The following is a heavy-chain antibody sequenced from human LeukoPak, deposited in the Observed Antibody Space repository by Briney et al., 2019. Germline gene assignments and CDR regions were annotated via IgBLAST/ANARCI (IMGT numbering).Heavy chain of an antibody. CDR2: ISGSGRST. CDR3: AKLRVGGLRGGTFDY. Sequence: GGSLRLSCAASGYTFSTYGMSWVRQAPGKGLEWVSGISGSGRSTYYADSVKGRFNISRDNSKSTLYLQMNSLRAEDTAVYYCAKLRVGGLRGGTFDYWGQGTLVTVSS. D-gene: IGHD3-16*01. CDR1: GYTFSTYG. J-gene: IGHJ4*02. V-gene: IGHV3-23*01.